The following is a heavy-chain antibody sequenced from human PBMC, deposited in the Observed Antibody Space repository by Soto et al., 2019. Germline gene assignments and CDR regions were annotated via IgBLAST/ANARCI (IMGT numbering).Heavy chain of an antibody. CDR2: ISGSGGST. D-gene: IGHD3-16*01. CDR1: GFTFSSYA. V-gene: IGHV3-23*01. Sequence: PGGSLRLSCAASGFTFSSYAMSWVRQAPGKGLEWVSAISGSGGSTYYADSVKGRFTISRDNSKNTLYLQMNSLRAEDTAVYYCAKVVYDYVWGPCFDYWGQGTLVTVSS. J-gene: IGHJ4*02. CDR3: AKVVYDYVWGPCFDY.